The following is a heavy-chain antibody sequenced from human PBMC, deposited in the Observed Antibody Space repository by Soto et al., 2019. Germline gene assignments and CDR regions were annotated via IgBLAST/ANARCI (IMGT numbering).Heavy chain of an antibody. CDR2: VFTDDNK. D-gene: IGHD1-1*01. Sequence: PGGSLRLSCASSGFNVIRNYMNWIRQAPGKGLEWVALVFTDDNKFYADSVKGRFTISRDSSKNTLSLQMDSLRVEDTAVYYCATRTAPTGRYYLDSWGQGTLVTVSS. CDR1: GFNVIRNY. V-gene: IGHV3-53*01. J-gene: IGHJ4*02. CDR3: ATRTAPTGRYYLDS.